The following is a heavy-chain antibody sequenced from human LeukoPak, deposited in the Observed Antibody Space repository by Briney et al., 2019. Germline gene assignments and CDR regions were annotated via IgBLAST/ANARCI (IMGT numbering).Heavy chain of an antibody. CDR1: GGTFSSYA. CDR2: IIPIFGTA. D-gene: IGHD6-13*01. V-gene: IGHV1-69*13. J-gene: IGHJ6*04. CDR3: ARDKRSSWSQLDYYYYGMDV. Sequence: SVKVSCKASGGTFSSYAISWVQQAPGQGLEWMGGIIPIFGTANYAQKFQGRVTITADESTSTAYMELSSLRSEDTAVYYCARDKRSSWSQLDYYYYGMDVWGKGTTVTVSS.